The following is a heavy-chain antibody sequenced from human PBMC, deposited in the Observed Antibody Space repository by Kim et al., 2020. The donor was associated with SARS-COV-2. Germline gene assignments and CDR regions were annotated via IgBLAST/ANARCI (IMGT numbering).Heavy chain of an antibody. CDR3: ARDIRIVATIGADY. J-gene: IGHJ4*02. CDR2: ISSSSSYI. V-gene: IGHV3-21*01. Sequence: GGSLRLSCAASGFTFSSYSMNWVRQAPGKGLEWVSSISSSSSYIYYADSVKGRFTISRDNAKNSLYLQMNSLRAEDTAVYYCARDIRIVATIGADYWGQGTLVTVSS. CDR1: GFTFSSYS. D-gene: IGHD5-12*01.